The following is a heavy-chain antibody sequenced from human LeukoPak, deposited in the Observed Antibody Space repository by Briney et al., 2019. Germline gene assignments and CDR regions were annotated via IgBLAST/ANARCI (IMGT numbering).Heavy chain of an antibody. CDR3: ARDKGGYEPIDY. Sequence: GGSLRLSCAASGFTFSSYSMNWVRQAPGKGLEWVSSISSSSSYIYYADSVKGRFTISRDNAKNSLYLQMNSLRAEDTAVYYCARDKGGYEPIDYWGHGTLVTVSS. CDR1: GFTFSSYS. D-gene: IGHD5-12*01. J-gene: IGHJ4*01. V-gene: IGHV3-21*01. CDR2: ISSSSSYI.